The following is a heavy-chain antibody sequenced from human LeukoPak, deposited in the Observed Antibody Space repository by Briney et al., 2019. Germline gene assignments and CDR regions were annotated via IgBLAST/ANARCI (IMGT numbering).Heavy chain of an antibody. V-gene: IGHV4-34*01. J-gene: IGHJ4*02. D-gene: IGHD3-10*01. CDR3: ARGGYGPGSHYRY. CDR1: AGTFTGYY. CDR2: IDDTGSI. Sequence: SETLSLTCAVNAGTFTGYYWSWIRQPPGKGLEWIGEIDDTGSISYNPSLRSRVPISVDTCKNQFSLNLRSVTAADRAIYYCARGGYGPGSHYRYWGQGTLVTVSS.